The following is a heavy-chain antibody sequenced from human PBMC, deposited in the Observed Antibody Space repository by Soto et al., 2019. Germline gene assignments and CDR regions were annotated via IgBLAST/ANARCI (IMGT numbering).Heavy chain of an antibody. CDR3: ARGRKVTAYYYDSSGPPDAFDI. CDR1: GYIFVNYG. Sequence: ASVKVSCKASGYIFVNYGIAWVRQAPGQGLEWMGWISPYTGNTHSATKIQGRLTMTTDTSTSTAYMDLGSLTSDDTAVYYCARGRKVTAYYYDSSGPPDAFDIWGQGTMVTVSS. D-gene: IGHD3-22*01. V-gene: IGHV1-18*01. J-gene: IGHJ3*02. CDR2: ISPYTGNT.